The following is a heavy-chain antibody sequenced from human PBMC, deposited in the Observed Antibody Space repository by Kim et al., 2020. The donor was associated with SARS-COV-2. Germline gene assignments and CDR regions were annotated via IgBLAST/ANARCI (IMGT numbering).Heavy chain of an antibody. CDR3: ASHPDYYDSSGHHWYFDL. D-gene: IGHD3-22*01. V-gene: IGHV4-59*13. Sequence: SETLSLTCTVSGGSISSYYWSWIRQPPGKGLEWIGYIYYSGSTNYNPSLKSRVTISVDTSKNQFSLKLSSVTAADTAVYYCASHPDYYDSSGHHWYFDLWGRGTLVTVSS. CDR2: IYYSGST. CDR1: GGSISSYY. J-gene: IGHJ2*01.